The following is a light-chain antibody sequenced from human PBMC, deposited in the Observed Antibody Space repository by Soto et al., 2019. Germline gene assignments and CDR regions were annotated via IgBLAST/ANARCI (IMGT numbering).Light chain of an antibody. J-gene: IGLJ2*01. CDR3: VMYMGSGISV. CDR2: STN. Sequence: QAVVTQEPSFSVSPGGTVTLTCGLSSGSVSTTYYPSWYQQTPGQAPRTLIYSTNIRSSGVPDRFSGSILGNKAALSITGAQAEDESYYYCVMYMGSGISVFGGGTKLTVL. V-gene: IGLV8-61*01. CDR1: SGSVSTTYY.